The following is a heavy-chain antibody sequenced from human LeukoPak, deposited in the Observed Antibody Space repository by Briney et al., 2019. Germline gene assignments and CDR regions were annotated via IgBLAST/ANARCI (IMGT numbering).Heavy chain of an antibody. Sequence: GGSLRLSCAASGFTFTSYWMSWVRQAPGKGLEWVADINKDGSEECYVDSVKGRFTISRDNAKNSLYLQMNSLRAEDTAVYYCSREADYYDSSGYIASFFDYWGQGTLVTVSS. J-gene: IGHJ4*02. D-gene: IGHD3-22*01. CDR2: INKDGSEE. CDR3: SREADYYDSSGYIASFFDY. V-gene: IGHV3-7*01. CDR1: GFTFTSYW.